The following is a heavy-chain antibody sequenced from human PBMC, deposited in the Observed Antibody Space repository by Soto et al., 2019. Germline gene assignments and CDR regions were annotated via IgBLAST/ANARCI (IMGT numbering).Heavy chain of an antibody. CDR2: MNPNSGNT. CDR1: GYTFTSYD. J-gene: IGHJ3*02. V-gene: IGHV1-8*01. CDR3: ARGRPGLRYFDRAAAFDI. Sequence: WASVKVSCKASGYTFTSYDINWVRQATGQGLEWMGWMNPNSGNTGYAQKFQGRVTMTRTTSISTAYMELSSLRSEDTAVYYCARGRPGLRYFDRAAAFDIWGQGTMVTVSS. D-gene: IGHD3-9*01.